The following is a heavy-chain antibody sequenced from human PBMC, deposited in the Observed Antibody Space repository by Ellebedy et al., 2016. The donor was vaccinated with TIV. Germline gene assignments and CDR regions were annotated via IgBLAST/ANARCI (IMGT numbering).Heavy chain of an antibody. V-gene: IGHV4-34*01. J-gene: IGHJ4*02. Sequence: SETLSLXXTVSGGSINGQYWSWIRQPAGKGLEWIGEVTHTGGTNYNPSLESRVTMSLDTSENQFSLKLNSVNVADTAVYYCARGFPAAWELAGAWGQGTLVTVSA. D-gene: IGHD6-19*01. CDR1: GGSINGQY. CDR2: VTHTGGT. CDR3: ARGFPAAWELAGA.